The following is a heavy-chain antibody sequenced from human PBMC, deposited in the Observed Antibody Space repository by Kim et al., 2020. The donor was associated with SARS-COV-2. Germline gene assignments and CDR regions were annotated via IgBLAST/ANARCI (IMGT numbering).Heavy chain of an antibody. CDR3: ARGEGGSGSYNLGYYYYYYGMGV. CDR2: ISSSSSYI. J-gene: IGHJ6*02. Sequence: GGSLRLSCAASGFTFSSYSMNWVRQAPGKGLEWVSSISSSSSYIYYADSVKGRFTISRDNAKNSLYLQMNSLRAEDTAVYYCARGEGGSGSYNLGYYYYYYGMGVWGQGTTVTVSS. V-gene: IGHV3-21*01. D-gene: IGHD3-10*01. CDR1: GFTFSSYS.